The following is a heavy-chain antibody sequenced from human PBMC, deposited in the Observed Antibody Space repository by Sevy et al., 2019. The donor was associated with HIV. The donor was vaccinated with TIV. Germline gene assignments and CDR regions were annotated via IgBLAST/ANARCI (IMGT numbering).Heavy chain of an antibody. CDR3: ARVGDYVWGSYRMGSYFDY. CDR2: ISAYNGNT. V-gene: IGHV1-18*04. J-gene: IGHJ4*02. Sequence: ASVKVSCKASGYTLTCYGISWVRQAPGQGLEWMGWISAYNGNTNYAQMLQGRVTMTTDTSTSTAYMELRSLRSDDTAVYYCARVGDYVWGSYRMGSYFDYWGQGPLVTVSS. CDR1: GYTLTCYG. D-gene: IGHD3-16*02.